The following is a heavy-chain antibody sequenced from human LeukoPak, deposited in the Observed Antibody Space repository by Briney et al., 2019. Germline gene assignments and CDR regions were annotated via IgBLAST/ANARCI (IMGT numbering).Heavy chain of an antibody. D-gene: IGHD1-26*01. CDR3: AGDFYSGSYPSYYFDY. Sequence: PGRSLRLSCAASGFTFSSYAMHWVRQAPGKGLEWVAVISYDGSNKYYADSVKGRFTISRDNSRNTLYLQMNSLRAEDTAVYYCAGDFYSGSYPSYYFDYWGQGTLVTVSS. J-gene: IGHJ4*02. V-gene: IGHV3-30*04. CDR1: GFTFSSYA. CDR2: ISYDGSNK.